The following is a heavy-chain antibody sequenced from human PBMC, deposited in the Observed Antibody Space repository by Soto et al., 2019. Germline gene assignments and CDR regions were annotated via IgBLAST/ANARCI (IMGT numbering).Heavy chain of an antibody. CDR1: GFTFSSYA. CDR2: ISGSGGST. V-gene: IGHV3-23*01. J-gene: IGHJ6*02. Sequence: GSLRLSCAASGFTFSSYAMSWVRQAPGKGLEWVSAISGSGGSTYYADSVKGRFTISRDNSKNTLYLQMNSLRAEDTAVYYCAKEGAGTSYYYYYGMDVWGQGTTVTVSS. CDR3: AKEGAGTSYYYYYGMDV. D-gene: IGHD6-19*01.